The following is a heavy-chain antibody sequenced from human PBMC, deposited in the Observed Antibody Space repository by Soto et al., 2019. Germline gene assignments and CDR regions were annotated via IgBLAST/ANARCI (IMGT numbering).Heavy chain of an antibody. J-gene: IGHJ4*02. Sequence: QVHLVQSGAEVKKSGASVKVSCKGSGYDFTTYGITWVRQAPGQGLEWMAWISAHNGNTDYAQKLQGRVTVTRDTSTSTAYMELRSLRSDSTAVYDCARGRYGDYWGQGALVTVSS. V-gene: IGHV1-18*01. CDR1: GYDFTTYG. D-gene: IGHD1-1*01. CDR2: ISAHNGNT. CDR3: ARGRYGDY.